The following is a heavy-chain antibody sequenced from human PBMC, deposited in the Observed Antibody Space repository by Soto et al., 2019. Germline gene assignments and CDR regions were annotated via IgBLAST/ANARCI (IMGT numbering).Heavy chain of an antibody. CDR2: FDPEDGET. CDR3: ATYKGIVVVPAAMEEYFQH. D-gene: IGHD2-2*01. Sequence: ASVKVSGKASGGTSSSYAISWVRQAPGKGLEWMGGFDPEDGETIYAQKFQGRVTMTEDTSTDTAYMELSSLRSEDTAVYYCATYKGIVVVPAAMEEYFQHWGQGTLVTVSS. V-gene: IGHV1-24*01. CDR1: GGTSSSYA. J-gene: IGHJ1*01.